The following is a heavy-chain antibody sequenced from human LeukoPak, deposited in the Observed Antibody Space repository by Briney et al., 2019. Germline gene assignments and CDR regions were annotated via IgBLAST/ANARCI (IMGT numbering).Heavy chain of an antibody. CDR2: IHASGRT. J-gene: IGHJ5*02. D-gene: IGHD2-8*01. V-gene: IGHV4-4*07. CDR3: ARGTNNIWDNWCDP. Sequence: PSETLSLTCTVSGGSITTYYWTWIRQPAGKGLEWIGRIHASGRTNYNPSLKGRVFMSVDTSKNQFSLRLSSVTAADTAVYYCARGTNNIWDNWCDPWGQGTQVTVSS. CDR1: GGSITTYY.